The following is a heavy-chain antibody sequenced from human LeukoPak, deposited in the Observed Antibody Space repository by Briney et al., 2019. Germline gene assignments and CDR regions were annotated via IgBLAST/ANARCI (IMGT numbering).Heavy chain of an antibody. CDR1: GFTFSTYS. J-gene: IGHJ4*02. V-gene: IGHV3-48*01. Sequence: GGSLRLSCAASGFTFSTYSMNWVRQAPGKGLEWVSYISSSSSTIYYADSVKGRFTISRDNAKNSLYLQMNSLRAEDTAVYYCGRGHGGYYSDSSGPVDYWGQGTLVTVSS. CDR3: GRGHGGYYSDSSGPVDY. D-gene: IGHD3-22*01. CDR2: ISSSSSTI.